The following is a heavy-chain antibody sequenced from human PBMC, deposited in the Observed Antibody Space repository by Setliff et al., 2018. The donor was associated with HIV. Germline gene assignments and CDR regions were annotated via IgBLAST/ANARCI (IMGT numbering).Heavy chain of an antibody. CDR2: INTETGKP. CDR3: ARVGSSWSTFDY. J-gene: IGHJ4*02. V-gene: IGHV7-4-1*02. D-gene: IGHD6-13*01. CDR1: GYTLTTYA. Sequence: GASVKVSCKASGYTLTTYAISWVRQAPGQGLEWMGWINTETGKPMYAQGFTGRFVFSLDTSVSTAYLQINSLKAEDTAMFYCARVGSSWSTFDYWGQGALVTVSS.